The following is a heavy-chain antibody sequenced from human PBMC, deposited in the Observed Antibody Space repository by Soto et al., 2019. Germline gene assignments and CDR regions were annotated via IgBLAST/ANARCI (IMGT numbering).Heavy chain of an antibody. CDR2: IYYSGST. CDR3: ARDRSGGSYYGDFDY. V-gene: IGHV4-59*01. D-gene: IGHD1-26*01. J-gene: IGHJ4*02. CDR1: GGSFSGYY. Sequence: PSETLSLTCAVYGGSFSGYYWSWIRQPPGKGLEWIGYIYYSGSTNYNPSLKSRVTISVDTSKNQFSLKLSSVTAADTAVYYCARDRSGGSYYGDFDYWGQGTLVTVSS.